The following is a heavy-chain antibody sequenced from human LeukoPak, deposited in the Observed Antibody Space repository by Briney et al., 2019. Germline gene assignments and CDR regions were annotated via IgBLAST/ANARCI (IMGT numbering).Heavy chain of an antibody. V-gene: IGHV3-9*01. CDR3: AKDTSHYYGSGSYVDP. CDR1: GFTFDDYA. Sequence: GRSLRLSCAASGFTFDDYAMHWVRHAPGKGLEWVSGISWNSGSIGYADSVKGRFTISRDNAKNSLYLQMNSLRAEDTALYYCAKDTSHYYGSGSYVDPWGQGTLVTVSS. D-gene: IGHD3-10*01. CDR2: ISWNSGSI. J-gene: IGHJ5*02.